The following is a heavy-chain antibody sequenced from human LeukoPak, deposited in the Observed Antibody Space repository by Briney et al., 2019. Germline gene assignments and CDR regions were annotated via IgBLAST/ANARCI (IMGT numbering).Heavy chain of an antibody. D-gene: IGHD6-13*01. CDR1: GGSISSYY. V-gene: IGHV4-59*01. CDR2: IYYSGST. J-gene: IGHJ4*02. CDR3: ARGLARQQLVRGYFDY. Sequence: SETLSLTCTVSGGSISSYYWSWIRQPPGKGLEWIGYIYYSGSTNYNPSLKSRVTISVDTSKHQFSLKLSSVTAADTAVYYCARGLARQQLVRGYFDYWGQGTLVTVSS.